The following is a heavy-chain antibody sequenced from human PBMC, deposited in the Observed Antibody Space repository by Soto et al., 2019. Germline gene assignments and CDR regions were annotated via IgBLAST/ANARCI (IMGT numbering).Heavy chain of an antibody. CDR1: GGSISSSSYY. Sequence: SETLSLTCTVSGGSISSSSYYWCWIRQPPGKGLEWIGSIYYSGSTYYNPSLRSRVTISVDTSKNQFSLKLSSVTAADTAVYYCGRPLSSGWSGGMDVWGQGTTVTVSS. J-gene: IGHJ6*02. CDR2: IYYSGST. D-gene: IGHD6-19*01. CDR3: GRPLSSGWSGGMDV. V-gene: IGHV4-39*01.